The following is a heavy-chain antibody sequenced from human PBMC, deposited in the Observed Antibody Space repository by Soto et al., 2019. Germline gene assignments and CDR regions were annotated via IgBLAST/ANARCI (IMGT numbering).Heavy chain of an antibody. Sequence: QVQLVESGGGVVQPGRSLRLSCEASGFSFSAYGMHWVRQAPGKGLEWVAVIWNDGINKYYADSVKGRFTISRDNSKNPLYLQMNSLRAEDTAVYYCARVLRSFDWDYALDIWGQGAMVTVSS. CDR1: GFSFSAYG. V-gene: IGHV3-33*01. J-gene: IGHJ3*02. CDR3: ARVLRSFDWDYALDI. D-gene: IGHD3-9*01. CDR2: IWNDGINK.